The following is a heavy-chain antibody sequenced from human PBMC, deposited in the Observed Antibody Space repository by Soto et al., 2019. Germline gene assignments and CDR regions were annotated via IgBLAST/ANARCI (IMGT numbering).Heavy chain of an antibody. CDR2: IIPIFGTA. V-gene: IGHV1-69*06. CDR3: ARGLLRGYSGYFGGGMDV. Sequence: QVQLVQSGAEVKKPGSSVKVSCKASGGTFSSYAISWVRQAPGQGLEWMGGIIPIFGTANYAQKFQGRVTITADKSTSTAYMELSSLRSEDTAVYYCARGLLRGYSGYFGGGMDVWGQGTTVTVSS. D-gene: IGHD5-12*01. J-gene: IGHJ6*02. CDR1: GGTFSSYA.